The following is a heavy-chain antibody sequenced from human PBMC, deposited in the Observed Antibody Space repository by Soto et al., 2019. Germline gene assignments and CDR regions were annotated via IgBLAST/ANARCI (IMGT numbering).Heavy chain of an antibody. V-gene: IGHV3-7*01. CDR2: IKQDGSEK. J-gene: IGHJ4*02. CDR3: AREARGSSSHIDY. Sequence: GSLRLSCAASGFTFSSYWMSWVRQAPGKGLEWVANIKQDGSEKYYVDSVKGRFTISRDNAKNSLYLQMNSLRAEDTAVYYCAREARGSSSHIDYWGQGTLVTVSS. CDR1: GFTFSSYW. D-gene: IGHD6-6*01.